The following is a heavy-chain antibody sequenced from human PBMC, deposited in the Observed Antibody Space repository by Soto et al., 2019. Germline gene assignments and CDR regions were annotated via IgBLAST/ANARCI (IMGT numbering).Heavy chain of an antibody. CDR2: IWFDGSHK. J-gene: IGHJ4*02. V-gene: IGHV3-33*01. D-gene: IGHD2-15*01. CDR3: ARGPDISQQILLNY. Sequence: PGGSLRLSCAASGFTFNSFAMHWVRQAPGKGLEWVAIIWFDGSHKYYADSVRGRFTVSRDNSKSMLYLQVDSLTAEDTAVYFCARGPDISQQILLNYWGQGTLVTVSS. CDR1: GFTFNSFA.